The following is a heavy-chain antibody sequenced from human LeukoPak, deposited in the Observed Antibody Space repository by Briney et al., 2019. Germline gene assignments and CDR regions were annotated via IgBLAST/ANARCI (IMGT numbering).Heavy chain of an antibody. Sequence: GGSLRLSCAASGFTFSSYEMNWVRQAPGKGLEWVANIKQDGTEEYYGDSVKGRFTISRDNAKNSLYLQMNSLRVEDTAIYFCARGDLWGQGTLVTVSS. J-gene: IGHJ4*02. CDR2: IKQDGTEE. CDR1: GFTFSSYE. CDR3: ARGDL. V-gene: IGHV3-7*04.